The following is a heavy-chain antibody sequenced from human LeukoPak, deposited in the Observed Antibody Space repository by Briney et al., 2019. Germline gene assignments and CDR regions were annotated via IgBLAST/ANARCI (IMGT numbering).Heavy chain of an antibody. CDR2: IYYSGST. CDR1: GGSISSGDYY. V-gene: IGHV4-30-4*08. CDR3: ARDVFLRGYRPFDY. D-gene: IGHD5-18*01. J-gene: IGHJ4*02. Sequence: SQTLSLTCTVSGGSISSGDYYWSWIRQPPGKGLEWIGYIYYSGSTNYNPSLKSRVTISVDTSKNQFSLKLSSVTAADTAVYYCARDVFLRGYRPFDYWGQGTLVTVSS.